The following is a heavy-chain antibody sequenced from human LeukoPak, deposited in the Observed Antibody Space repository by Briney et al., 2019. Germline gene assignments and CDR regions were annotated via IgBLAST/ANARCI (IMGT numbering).Heavy chain of an antibody. CDR2: ISFSGAGT. CDR1: GFSFSSYA. Sequence: GGSLRLSCAASGFSFSSYAMNWVRQAAGKGLEWVSGISFSGAGTHYADSVKGRFTISRDNSKNTLYLQMNSLRVEDTAVYYCAKDGDSRGYFYQFDQWGQGTLVTVSS. D-gene: IGHD3-22*01. CDR3: AKDGDSRGYFYQFDQ. V-gene: IGHV3-23*01. J-gene: IGHJ4*02.